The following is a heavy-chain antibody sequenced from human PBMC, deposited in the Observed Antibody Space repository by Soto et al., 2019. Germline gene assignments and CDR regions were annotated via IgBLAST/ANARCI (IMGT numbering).Heavy chain of an antibody. Sequence: SETLSLTCTVSCGSITSYYWSWIRQPPGKGLEWIGYIYYSGSTNYNPSLKSRVTISVDTSKNQFSLNLRSVTAADTAVYFCARSGGNDVYYYMDVWGQGTTVTVSS. J-gene: IGHJ6*02. CDR3: ARSGGNDVYYYMDV. D-gene: IGHD1-1*01. CDR2: IYYSGST. V-gene: IGHV4-59*12. CDR1: CGSITSYY.